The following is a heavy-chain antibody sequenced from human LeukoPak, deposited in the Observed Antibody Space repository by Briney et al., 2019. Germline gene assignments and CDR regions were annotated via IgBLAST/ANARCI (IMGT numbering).Heavy chain of an antibody. CDR1: GYTFTSYY. D-gene: IGHD6-19*01. CDR3: AKAGGGIAVDSPIDY. CDR2: INPSGGST. V-gene: IGHV1-46*01. J-gene: IGHJ4*02. Sequence: GASVKVSCKASGYTFTSYYMHWVRQAPGQGLEWMGIINPSGGSTSYAQKFQGRVTMTRDTSTSTVYMELNSLRAEDTAVYYCAKAGGGIAVDSPIDYWGQGTLVTVSS.